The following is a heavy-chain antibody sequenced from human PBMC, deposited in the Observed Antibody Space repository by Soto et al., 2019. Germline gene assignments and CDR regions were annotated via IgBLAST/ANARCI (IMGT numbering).Heavy chain of an antibody. V-gene: IGHV3-9*01. CDR3: AKVKEKWSRLVYLDS. D-gene: IGHD3-3*01. Sequence: EVQLVESGGGLVQPGRSLRLSCADSGFSFDDDDMHWARQAPGKGLEWVSGIDWNGGTIAYADSVKGRFSISRDNAKSFLYLQMNSRNVADTAFFYGAKVKEKWSRLVYLDSWGPGTLVSVSS. CDR1: GFSFDDDD. CDR2: IDWNGGTI. J-gene: IGHJ4*02.